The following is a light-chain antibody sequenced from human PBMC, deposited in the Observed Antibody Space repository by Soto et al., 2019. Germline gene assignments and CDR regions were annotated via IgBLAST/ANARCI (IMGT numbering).Light chain of an antibody. CDR2: DAS. V-gene: IGKV1-33*01. CDR1: QNIRNW. Sequence: DIQMTQSPSTLSASVGDSVTITCRASQNIRNWLAWYQQKPGKAPNPLIYDASNLEAGVPSRFRGSGSGTDFTFTISRLQPEDIATYYCQQYENLPTFGQGTRLEIK. J-gene: IGKJ5*01. CDR3: QQYENLPT.